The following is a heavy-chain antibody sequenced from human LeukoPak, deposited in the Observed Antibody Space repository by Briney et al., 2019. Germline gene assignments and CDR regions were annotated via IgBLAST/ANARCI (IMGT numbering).Heavy chain of an antibody. D-gene: IGHD3-22*01. CDR1: GGTFSSYA. CDR3: ARVTYYYDSSGYSDFDY. V-gene: IGHV1-2*02. CDR2: INPNSGGT. Sequence: ASVKVSCKASGGTFSSYAISWVRQAPGQGLEWMGWINPNSGGTNYAQKFQGRVTMTRDTSIITAYMELSRLRSDDTAVYYCARVTYYYDSSGYSDFDYWGQGTLVTVSS. J-gene: IGHJ4*02.